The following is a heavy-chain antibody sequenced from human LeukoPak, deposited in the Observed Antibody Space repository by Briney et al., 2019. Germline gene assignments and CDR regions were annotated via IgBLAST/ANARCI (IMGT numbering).Heavy chain of an antibody. Sequence: GGSLRLSCAASGLTFSSFAMSWVRQAPGKGLEWVSAISGSGGSTYYADSVKGRFTISRDNSKNTLYLQMNSLRAEDTAVCYCAKDVSYDFWSGYYTSYFDYWGQGTLVTVSS. CDR1: GLTFSSFA. CDR3: AKDVSYDFWSGYYTSYFDY. D-gene: IGHD3-3*01. J-gene: IGHJ4*02. V-gene: IGHV3-23*01. CDR2: ISGSGGST.